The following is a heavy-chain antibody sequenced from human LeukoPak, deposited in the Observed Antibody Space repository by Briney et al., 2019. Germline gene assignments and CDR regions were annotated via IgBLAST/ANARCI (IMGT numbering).Heavy chain of an antibody. J-gene: IGHJ4*02. D-gene: IGHD1-1*01. CDR2: IYTSGST. V-gene: IGHV4-61*02. CDR3: ARDSERGY. CDR1: GGSISSGSYY. Sequence: SETLSLTCTVSGGSISSGSYYWSWIRQPAGKGLEWIGRIYTSGSTNYNPSLESRVTISVDTSKNQFSLKLSSVTAADTAVYYCARDSERGYWGQGTLVTVSS.